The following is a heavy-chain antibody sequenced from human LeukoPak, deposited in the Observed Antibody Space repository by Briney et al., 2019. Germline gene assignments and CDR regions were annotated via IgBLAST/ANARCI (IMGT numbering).Heavy chain of an antibody. J-gene: IGHJ4*02. CDR1: GFTFSNYE. Sequence: GGSLRLSCAASGFTFSNYEMNWVRQAPGKGLEWVSYISSSGSTIYYADSVKGRFTISRDNSKNTLYLQMNSLRAEDTAVYYCASYYVPYFDYWGQGTLVTVSS. CDR3: ASYYVPYFDY. V-gene: IGHV3-48*03. D-gene: IGHD1-26*01. CDR2: ISSSGSTI.